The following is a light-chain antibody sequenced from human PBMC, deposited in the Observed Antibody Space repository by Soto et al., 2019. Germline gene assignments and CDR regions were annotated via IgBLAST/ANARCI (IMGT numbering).Light chain of an antibody. J-gene: IGLJ1*01. CDR2: DVS. V-gene: IGLV2-14*01. CDR1: SSDVGGYNY. Sequence: QSALTQPASVSGSPGQSITISCTGTSSDVGGYNYVSWYQQHPGKAPKLMIYDVSNRPSGVSNRFSGSKSGNTASLTISGLQAEDEGGYYCSSYTSSSTLYVFGTGTKLTVL. CDR3: SSYTSSSTLYV.